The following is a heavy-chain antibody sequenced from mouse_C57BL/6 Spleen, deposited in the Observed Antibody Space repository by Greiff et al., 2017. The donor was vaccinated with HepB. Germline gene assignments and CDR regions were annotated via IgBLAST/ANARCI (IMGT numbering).Heavy chain of an antibody. CDR1: GFTFSDYY. V-gene: IGHV5-12*01. CDR2: ISNGGGST. Sequence: EVKLEESGGGLVQPGGSLKLSCAASGFTFSDYYMYWVRQTPEKRLEWVAYISNGGGSTYYPDTVKGRFTISRDNAKNTLYLQMSRLKSEDTAMYYCARRAITLDYWGQGTTLTVSS. J-gene: IGHJ2*01. CDR3: ARRAITLDY. D-gene: IGHD2-4*01.